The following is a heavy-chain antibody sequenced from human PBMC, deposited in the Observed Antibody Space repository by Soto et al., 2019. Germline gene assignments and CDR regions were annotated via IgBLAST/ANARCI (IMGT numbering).Heavy chain of an antibody. CDR2: LIPMFGTA. CDR3: ARGIRHSSGWDFDY. CDR1: GDTFSSSA. J-gene: IGHJ4*02. Sequence: QVQLVQSGAEVKEPGSSVKVSCKASGDTFSSSAISWVRQAPGQGLEWMGGLIPMFGTANYAQKFQGRGMITADKSTSIVYMELTSLRSEDTAVYYCARGIRHSSGWDFDYWGQGTLVTVSS. D-gene: IGHD6-19*01. V-gene: IGHV1-69*06.